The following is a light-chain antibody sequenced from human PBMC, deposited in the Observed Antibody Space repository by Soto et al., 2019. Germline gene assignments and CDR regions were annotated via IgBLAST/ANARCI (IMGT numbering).Light chain of an antibody. J-gene: IGLJ1*01. CDR1: SSDVGFYNY. CDR2: DVS. V-gene: IGLV2-14*01. Sequence: QYVPTQPASVSGSPGQSITISCTGTSSDVGFYNYVSWYQQNPGKAPKLMIYDVSNRPSGVSNRFSGSKSGNTASLTISGLQTEDEADYYCSSYTSSSTYVFGTGTKVTVL. CDR3: SSYTSSSTYV.